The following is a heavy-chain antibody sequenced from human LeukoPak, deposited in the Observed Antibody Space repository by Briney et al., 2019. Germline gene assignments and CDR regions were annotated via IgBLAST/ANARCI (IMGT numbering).Heavy chain of an antibody. V-gene: IGHV3-30*02. J-gene: IGHJ4*02. Sequence: GGSLRLSCAVSGLIFSSYGMHWVRQAPGKGLEWVAFIRYDGSNKYYADSVKGRFTISRDNSKNTLYLQMNSLRAEDTAVYYCARDPTAMVENYFDYWGQGTLVTVSS. D-gene: IGHD5-18*01. CDR1: GLIFSSYG. CDR3: ARDPTAMVENYFDY. CDR2: IRYDGSNK.